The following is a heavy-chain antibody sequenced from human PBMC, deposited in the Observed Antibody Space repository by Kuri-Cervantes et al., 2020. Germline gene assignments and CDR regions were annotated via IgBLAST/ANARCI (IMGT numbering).Heavy chain of an antibody. D-gene: IGHD6-13*01. Sequence: GGSLRLSCAASGVTFDDYAMHWVRQAPGKGLEWVSGISWNSGSIGYADSVKGRLTISRDNAKNSLYLQMNSLRTEDTALYSCAKGVPYSSSWFDYWGQGTLVTVSS. J-gene: IGHJ4*02. V-gene: IGHV3-9*01. CDR1: GVTFDDYA. CDR3: AKGVPYSSSWFDY. CDR2: ISWNSGSI.